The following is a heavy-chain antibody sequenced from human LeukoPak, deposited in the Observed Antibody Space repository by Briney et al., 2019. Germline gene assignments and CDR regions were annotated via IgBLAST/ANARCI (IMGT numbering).Heavy chain of an antibody. CDR1: GYTFTSYG. J-gene: IGHJ4*02. V-gene: IGHV1-18*01. D-gene: IGHD3-10*01. Sequence: GASVKVSCKASGYTFTSYGISWVRQAPGQGLEWMGWISAYNGNTNYAQKLQGRVTMTTDTSTSTAYMELRSLRSDDTAVYYCARGSLVHYYGSGSYRIRAGFDYWGQGTLVTVSS. CDR2: ISAYNGNT. CDR3: ARGSLVHYYGSGSYRIRAGFDY.